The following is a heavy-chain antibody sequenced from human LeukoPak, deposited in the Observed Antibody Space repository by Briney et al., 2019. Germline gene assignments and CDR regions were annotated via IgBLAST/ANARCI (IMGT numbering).Heavy chain of an antibody. Sequence: ASVKVSCKASGYAFTSYGISWVRQAPGQGLEWMGWISAYNGNTNYAQKLQGRVTMTTDTSTSTAYMELSSLRSEDTAVYYCARNSGYDYVGTYYYGMDVWGQGTTVTVSS. CDR2: ISAYNGNT. V-gene: IGHV1-18*01. J-gene: IGHJ6*02. CDR3: ARNSGYDYVGTYYYGMDV. CDR1: GYAFTSYG. D-gene: IGHD5-12*01.